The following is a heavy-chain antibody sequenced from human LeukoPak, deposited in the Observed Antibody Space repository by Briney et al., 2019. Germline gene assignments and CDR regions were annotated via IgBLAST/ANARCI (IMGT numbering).Heavy chain of an antibody. CDR3: ARQGSIAEAGSFDY. CDR1: GYTFTGYY. D-gene: IGHD6-13*01. CDR2: INPNSGGT. J-gene: IGHJ4*02. Sequence: ASVKVSCKASGYTFTGYYMHWVRQPPGQGLEWMGWINPNSGGTNYAQKFQGRVTMTRDTSISTAYMELSRLRSDDTAVYYCARQGSIAEAGSFDYWGQGTLVTVSS. V-gene: IGHV1-2*02.